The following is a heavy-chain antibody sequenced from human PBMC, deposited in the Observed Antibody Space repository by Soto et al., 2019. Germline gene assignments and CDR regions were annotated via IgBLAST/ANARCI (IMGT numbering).Heavy chain of an antibody. CDR2: IDPGGRYT. CDR3: ARTSDSRSQEEDY. CDR1: GYTFINYY. V-gene: IGHV1-46*01. Sequence: ASVKVSCKASGYTFINYYMHWVRQAPGQGLEWMGIIDPGGRYTKYAQKFQGRVTMTRDTSTSTVYMEMSSLRSEDTAVYYCARTSDSRSQEEDYSCPGTLVTVSS. J-gene: IGHJ4*02. D-gene: IGHD6-13*01.